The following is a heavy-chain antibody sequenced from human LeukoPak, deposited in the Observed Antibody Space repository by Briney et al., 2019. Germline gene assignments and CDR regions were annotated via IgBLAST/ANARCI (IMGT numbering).Heavy chain of an antibody. V-gene: IGHV4-39*07. CDR2: IHYSGST. J-gene: IGHJ4*02. Sequence: SETLSLTCSVSGGSVSGTNYYWAWIRQPPEKGLEWIGTIHYSGSTYYNVSLKSRVTISVDTSKNQFSLNLNSVTAADTAVYYCARLRSPGDFDYWGQGTLVTVSS. CDR1: GGSVSGTNYY. D-gene: IGHD1-26*01. CDR3: ARLRSPGDFDY.